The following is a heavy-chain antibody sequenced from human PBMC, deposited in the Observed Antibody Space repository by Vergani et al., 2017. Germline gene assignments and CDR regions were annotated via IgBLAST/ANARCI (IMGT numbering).Heavy chain of an antibody. Sequence: QVQLVESGGGVVQPGRSLRLSCAASGFTFSSYAMHWVRQAPGKGLEWVAVISYDGSKKYYADSVKGPFTISRDNSKNTLYLQMNSLRAEDTAVYYCAKSWLPFDYWGQGTLVTVSS. CDR3: AKSWLPFDY. J-gene: IGHJ4*02. D-gene: IGHD6-13*01. V-gene: IGHV3-30*04. CDR2: ISYDGSKK. CDR1: GFTFSSYA.